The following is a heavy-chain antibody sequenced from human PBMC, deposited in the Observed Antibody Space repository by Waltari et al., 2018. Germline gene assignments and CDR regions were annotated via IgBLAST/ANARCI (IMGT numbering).Heavy chain of an antibody. CDR1: GFTFSSYD. CDR2: IGTAGDT. CDR3: ARGYGGYEEGVGRGGSYYFDY. J-gene: IGHJ4*02. Sequence: EVQLVESGGGLVQPGGSLRLSCAASGFTFSSYDMHWVRQATGKGLEWVSAIGTAGDTDNPGAVKGRFTISRENAKNSLYLQMNSLRAEDTAVYYWARGYGGYEEGVGRGGSYYFDYWGQGTLVTVSS. V-gene: IGHV3-13*01. D-gene: IGHD5-12*01.